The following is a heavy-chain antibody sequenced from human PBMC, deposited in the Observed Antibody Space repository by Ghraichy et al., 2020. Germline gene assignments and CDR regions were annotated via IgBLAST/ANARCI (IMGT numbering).Heavy chain of an antibody. D-gene: IGHD3-22*01. V-gene: IGHV4-34*01. CDR2: INESGAT. CDR1: GGSFSGYY. Sequence: SQTLSLTCRVHGGSFSGYYWSWIRQSPGKGLEWIGEINESGATNYNPSLKSRVTISIDTSNNQFSLKLHSVTAADTAVYYCASSRYYDTSGYYWKYYLDNWGQGTLVTVSS. J-gene: IGHJ4*02. CDR3: ASSRYYDTSGYYWKYYLDN.